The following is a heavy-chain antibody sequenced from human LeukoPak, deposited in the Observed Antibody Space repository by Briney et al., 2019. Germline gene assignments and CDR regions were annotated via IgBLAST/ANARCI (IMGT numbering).Heavy chain of an antibody. CDR1: GGSISSYY. Sequence: PSETLSLTCAVSGGSISSYYWSWIRQPPGKGLEWIGYIYYSGSTNYNPSLKSRVTISVDTSKNQFSLKLSSVTAADTAVYYCARGIAAAGGYTDYWGQGTLVTVSS. J-gene: IGHJ4*02. CDR2: IYYSGST. CDR3: ARGIAAAGGYTDY. V-gene: IGHV4-59*12. D-gene: IGHD6-13*01.